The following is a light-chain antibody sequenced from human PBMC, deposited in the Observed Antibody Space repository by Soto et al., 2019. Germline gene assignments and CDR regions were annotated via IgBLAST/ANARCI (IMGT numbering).Light chain of an antibody. CDR2: DAS. V-gene: IGKV3-11*01. CDR3: QQRISWPRT. CDR1: QSVNTY. Sequence: EIVLTQSPGTLSLSPGERATLSCRTSQSVNTYLVWYQQKPGQAPRLLLYDASKRATGIPDRLSGSGSGTDFTLTISSPEPEDFALYYCQQRISWPRTFGGGTKVEIK. J-gene: IGKJ4*01.